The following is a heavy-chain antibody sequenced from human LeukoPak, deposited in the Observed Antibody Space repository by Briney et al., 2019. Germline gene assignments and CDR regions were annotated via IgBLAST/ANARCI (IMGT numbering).Heavy chain of an antibody. Sequence: PSETLSLTCAVYGGSFSGYYWSWIRQPPGKGLEWIGEINHSGGTNYNPSLKSRVTISVDTSKNQFSLKLSSVTAADTAVYYCARIDYDSSGYYSHYFDYWGQGTLVTVSS. J-gene: IGHJ4*02. D-gene: IGHD3-22*01. CDR1: GGSFSGYY. V-gene: IGHV4-34*01. CDR2: INHSGGT. CDR3: ARIDYDSSGYYSHYFDY.